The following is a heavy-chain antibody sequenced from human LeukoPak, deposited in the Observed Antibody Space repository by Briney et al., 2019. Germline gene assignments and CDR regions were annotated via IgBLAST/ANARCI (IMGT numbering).Heavy chain of an antibody. V-gene: IGHV4-4*08. CDR1: GGSISSYY. J-gene: IGHJ4*02. Sequence: PSETLSLTCTVSGGSISSYYWSWIRQPPGKGLEWIGYIYTSGSTNYNPSLNSRVTMSVDTSKNQFSLKLSSVTAADTAVYYCARDVVAAVGTWDYWGQGTLVTVSS. CDR2: IYTSGST. D-gene: IGHD6-13*01. CDR3: ARDVVAAVGTWDY.